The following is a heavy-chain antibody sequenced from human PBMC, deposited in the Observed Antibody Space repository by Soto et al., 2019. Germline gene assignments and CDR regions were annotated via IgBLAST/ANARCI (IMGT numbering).Heavy chain of an antibody. CDR2: IYYSGST. D-gene: IGHD2-15*01. CDR1: GGSISRGGYY. Sequence: QVQLQESGPGLVKPSQTLSLTCTVSGGSISRGGYYWSWIRQHPGKVLAWIGYIYYSGSTYNNPSLKSRVTISVDTSKNQFSLKLSSVTAADTAVYYCARVEVGKAKTVVFDYWGQGTLVTVSS. V-gene: IGHV4-31*03. CDR3: ARVEVGKAKTVVFDY. J-gene: IGHJ4*02.